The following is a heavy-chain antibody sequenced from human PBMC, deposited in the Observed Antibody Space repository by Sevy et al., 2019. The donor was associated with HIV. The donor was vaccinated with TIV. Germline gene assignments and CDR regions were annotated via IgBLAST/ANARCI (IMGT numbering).Heavy chain of an antibody. V-gene: IGHV3-11*01. D-gene: IGHD3-3*01. J-gene: IGHJ4*02. CDR3: ARTYYDLWSGKGVLFDY. CDR2: ISSSGSTI. Sequence: GGSLRLSCTASGFTLSDYYMSWIRQAPGKGLEWVSYISSSGSTIYYADSVKGRFTISRDNAKNSLYLQMNSLRAEDTAVYYCARTYYDLWSGKGVLFDYWGQGTLVTVSS. CDR1: GFTLSDYY.